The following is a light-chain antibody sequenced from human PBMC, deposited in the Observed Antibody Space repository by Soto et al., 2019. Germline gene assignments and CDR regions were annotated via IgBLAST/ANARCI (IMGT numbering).Light chain of an antibody. V-gene: IGKV2-30*01. CDR2: KVS. J-gene: IGKJ2*01. Sequence: DVVMTQSPLSLPVTLGQPASISCRASQSLAYSDGNTYLNWFQQRPGQSTRRLIYKVSNRESGVPDRFSRSGSGTGFTLKISSVEAEDVGVYYCMQGTHWPPYTFGQGTKVQIK. CDR1: QSLAYSDGNTY. CDR3: MQGTHWPPYT.